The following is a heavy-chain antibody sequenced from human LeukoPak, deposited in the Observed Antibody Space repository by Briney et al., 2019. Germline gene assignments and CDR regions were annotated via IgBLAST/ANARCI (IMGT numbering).Heavy chain of an antibody. V-gene: IGHV1-46*01. J-gene: IGHJ4*02. CDR2: INPSGGST. Sequence: ASVKVSCKASGYTFTSYYMHWVRQAPGQGLEWMGIINPSGGSTSYAQKFQGRVTMTRDMSTSTVYMELSSLRSEDTAVYYSARVGAYGDYAAYWGQGTLVTVSS. D-gene: IGHD4-17*01. CDR1: GYTFTSYY. CDR3: ARVGAYGDYAAY.